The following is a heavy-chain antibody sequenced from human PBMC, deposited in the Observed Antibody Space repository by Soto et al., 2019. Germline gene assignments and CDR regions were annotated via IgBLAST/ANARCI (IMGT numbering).Heavy chain of an antibody. J-gene: IGHJ4*02. CDR2: ISGSGDTT. D-gene: IGHD2-15*01. CDR3: AKRRGAGGHFDY. CDR1: GFPFSSYA. Sequence: PGGSLRLSCAASGFPFSSYAMTWVRQAPGKGLEWVSLISGSGDTTYYADSVKGRFTISRDNSKNTLSLQMNSPTAEDTAVYFCAKRRGAGGHFDYWGQGALVTVSS. V-gene: IGHV3-23*01.